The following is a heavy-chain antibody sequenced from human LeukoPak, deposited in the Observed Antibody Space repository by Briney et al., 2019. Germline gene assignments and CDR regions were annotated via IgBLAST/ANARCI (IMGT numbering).Heavy chain of an antibody. J-gene: IGHJ4*02. Sequence: ASVKVSCKASGYTFTGYYIQWVRQAPGQGLEWMGWINPNSGGTDYAQKFQGRVTMTRDTSISTAYMELSSLRSDDTAVYYCARLSPLIDLIWWGQGTLVTVSS. CDR2: INPNSGGT. D-gene: IGHD2/OR15-2a*01. V-gene: IGHV1-2*02. CDR3: ARLSPLIDLIW. CDR1: GYTFTGYY.